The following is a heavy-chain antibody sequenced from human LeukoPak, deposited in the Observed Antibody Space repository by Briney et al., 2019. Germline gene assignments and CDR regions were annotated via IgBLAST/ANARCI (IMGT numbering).Heavy chain of an antibody. J-gene: IGHJ4*02. CDR2: INQSGST. D-gene: IGHD4-23*01. V-gene: IGHV4-34*01. Sequence: SETLSLTCAVYGGSFSGYYWSWLRQPPGKGLEWIGEINQSGSTNYNPSLKSRVTISVDTSKNQFSLKLSSVTAADTAVYYCARAVYGGNSEYWGQGTLVTVSS. CDR3: ARAVYGGNSEY. CDR1: GGSFSGYY.